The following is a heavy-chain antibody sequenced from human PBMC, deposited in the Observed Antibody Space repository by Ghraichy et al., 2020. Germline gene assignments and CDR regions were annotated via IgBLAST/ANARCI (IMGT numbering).Heavy chain of an antibody. CDR2: IYYSGST. CDR1: GGSISSSSYY. CDR3: ASLDQWELLPYFDY. V-gene: IGHV4-39*01. Sequence: SQTLSLTCTVSGGSISSSSYYWGWIRQPPGKGLEWIGSIYYSGSTYYNPSLKSRVTISVDTSKNQFSLKLSSVTAADTAVYYCASLDQWELLPYFDYWGQGTLVTVSS. J-gene: IGHJ4*02. D-gene: IGHD1-26*01.